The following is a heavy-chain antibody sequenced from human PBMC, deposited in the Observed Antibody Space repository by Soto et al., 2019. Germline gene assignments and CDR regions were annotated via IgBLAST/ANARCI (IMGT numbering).Heavy chain of an antibody. V-gene: IGHV5-51*01. J-gene: IGHJ5*02. CDR2: IYPGDSDT. CDR1: GYSFTSYW. CDR3: VRDQYWDSRGSGENRFDP. Sequence: GESLKISCKGSGYSFTSYWIGWVRQMPGKGLEWMGIIYPGDSDTRYSPSFQGQVTISADKSISTAYLQWSSLKASDTAMYYCVRDQYWDSRGSGENRFDPWGQGTLVTVSS. D-gene: IGHD3-22*01.